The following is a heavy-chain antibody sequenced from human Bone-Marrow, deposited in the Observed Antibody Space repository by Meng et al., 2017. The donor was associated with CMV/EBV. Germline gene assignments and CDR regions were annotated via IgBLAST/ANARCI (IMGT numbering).Heavy chain of an antibody. V-gene: IGHV3-23*01. CDR3: ATEGGAASYSFDL. D-gene: IGHD3-16*01. J-gene: IGHJ4*03. CDR2: ISGGGGSR. Sequence: GGSLRLSCVASGFTFGAYAMRWVRQAPGKGLAWVSGISGGGGSRDHADSVKGRFTISRDNSKNTLFLQMHSLRDEDTAVYYCATEGGAASYSFDLWGQGTLVTVSS. CDR1: GFTFGAYA.